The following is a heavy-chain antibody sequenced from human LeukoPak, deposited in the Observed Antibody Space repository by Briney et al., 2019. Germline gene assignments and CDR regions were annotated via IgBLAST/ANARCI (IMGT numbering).Heavy chain of an antibody. CDR1: GFIFSNYW. Sequence: GGSLRLSCSASGFIFSNYWMSWVRQAPGKGLEWVANINQDGREKYYVDSVKGRFTISRDNAKNSVSLQMNSLRAEDTAVYYCAKDRGSTSGGFDYWGQGTLVTVSS. V-gene: IGHV3-7*05. D-gene: IGHD2-2*01. J-gene: IGHJ4*02. CDR3: AKDRGSTSGGFDY. CDR2: INQDGREK.